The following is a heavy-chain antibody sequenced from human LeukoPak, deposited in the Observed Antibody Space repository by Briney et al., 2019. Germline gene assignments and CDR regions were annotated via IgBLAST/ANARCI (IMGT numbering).Heavy chain of an antibody. V-gene: IGHV4-59*01. CDR2: IYYSGST. CDR1: GGSISSYY. D-gene: IGHD1-1*01. Sequence: SETLSLTCNVSGGSISSYYWSWIRQPPGKGLEWIGYIYYSGSTNYNPSLKSRVTISVDTSKNQFSLKLSSVTAADTAVYYCARDRTHWNWFDPWGQGTLVTVSS. CDR3: ARDRTHWNWFDP. J-gene: IGHJ5*02.